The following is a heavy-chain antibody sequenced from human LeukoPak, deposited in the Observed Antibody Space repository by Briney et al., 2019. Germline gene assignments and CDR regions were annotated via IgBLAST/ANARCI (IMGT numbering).Heavy chain of an antibody. V-gene: IGHV1-8*01. CDR1: GYTFTSYD. D-gene: IGHD6-19*01. J-gene: IGHJ2*01. CDR2: MNPNSGNT. Sequence: ASVKVSCKASGYTFTSYDINWVRQATGQGLEWMGWMNPNSGNTGYAQKFQGRVTMTRDTSTSTVYMELSSLRSEDTAVYYCARDGWGPDWYFDLWGRGTLVTVSS. CDR3: ARDGWGPDWYFDL.